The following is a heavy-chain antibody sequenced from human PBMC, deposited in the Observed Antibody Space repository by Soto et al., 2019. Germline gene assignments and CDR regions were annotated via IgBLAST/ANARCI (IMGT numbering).Heavy chain of an antibody. V-gene: IGHV4-59*13. CDR3: ARGSIAARRRTAYYYYYMDV. CDR2: IYYNGST. CDR1: GGSIRSYY. Sequence: QVQLQESGPDLVKPSKTLSLPCTVSGGSIRSYYWSWIRQPQGKGLEWIGYIYYNGSTNNNPSLKSRVTISVDTSKNPFSLKLSSVTAADTAVYYCARGSIAARRRTAYYYYYMDVWGKGTTVTVSS. J-gene: IGHJ6*03. D-gene: IGHD6-6*01.